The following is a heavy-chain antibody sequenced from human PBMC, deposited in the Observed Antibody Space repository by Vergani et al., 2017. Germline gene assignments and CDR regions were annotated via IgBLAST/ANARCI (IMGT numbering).Heavy chain of an antibody. V-gene: IGHV3-30*02. CDR2: IRYDGSNQ. D-gene: IGHD4-17*01. J-gene: IGHJ3*02. CDR1: GFTFSSYG. CDR3: AKEGYGIYFVHAIDI. Sequence: QVQLVESGGGVVQPGGSLRLSCAASGFTFSSYGMHWVRQAPGKGLEWVAFIRYDGSNQYYADSVKGRFTISRNNSKNTLYLQMNSLRAEDTAVYYCAKEGYGIYFVHAIDIWGQGTMVTVSS.